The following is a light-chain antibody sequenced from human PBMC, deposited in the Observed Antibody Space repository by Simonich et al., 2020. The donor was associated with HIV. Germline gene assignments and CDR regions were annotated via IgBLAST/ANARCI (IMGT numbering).Light chain of an antibody. CDR3: QSYDSSLSGDVV. CDR2: GNT. V-gene: IGLV1-40*01. Sequence: QSVLTQPPSVSGAPGQRVTISCTGSSSNIGADSDVHWYQQLPGTAPKLLIYGNTNRPSGVPYRVPGSKSGTSASLAITGLQAEDEANYYCQSYDSSLSGDVVFGGGTKLTVL. CDR1: SSNIGADSD. J-gene: IGLJ2*01.